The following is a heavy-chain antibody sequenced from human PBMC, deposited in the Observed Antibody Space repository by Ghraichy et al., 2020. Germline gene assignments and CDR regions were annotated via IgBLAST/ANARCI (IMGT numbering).Heavy chain of an antibody. CDR2: FDPEDGER. CDR1: GYTLTELS. CDR3: VTGQWLVLLVRSLTEYYFDY. J-gene: IGHJ4*02. V-gene: IGHV1-24*01. D-gene: IGHD6-19*01. Sequence: ASVKVSCKVSGYTLTELSMHWVRQAPGKGPEWMGGFDPEDGERVYAQKFQGRVTMTEDTSTDTAYMELSSLGSEDTAVYYCVTGQWLVLLVRSLTEYYFDYWGQGTLVTVSS.